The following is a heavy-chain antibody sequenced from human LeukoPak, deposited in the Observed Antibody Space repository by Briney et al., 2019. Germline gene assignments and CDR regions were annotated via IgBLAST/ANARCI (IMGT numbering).Heavy chain of an antibody. CDR2: IGGVASNT. CDR1: GFTFNNNA. Sequence: GGSLRLSCAASGFTFNNNAMTWVRPAPGKGLEWVSTIGGVASNTYYADSVKGRFTISRDNSKNMLDLQMNGLRAEDTAMYYCAKTSGSYSNFDCWGQGILVTVSS. CDR3: AKTSGSYSNFDC. V-gene: IGHV3-23*01. J-gene: IGHJ4*02. D-gene: IGHD3-22*01.